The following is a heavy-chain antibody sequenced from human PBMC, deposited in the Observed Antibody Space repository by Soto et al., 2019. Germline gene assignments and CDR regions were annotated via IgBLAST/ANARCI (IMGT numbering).Heavy chain of an antibody. J-gene: IGHJ4*02. D-gene: IGHD5-18*01. Sequence: QVQLQESGPGLVKPSQPLSLTCTVSGGSIISGDYYWSWIRHPPGKGLGGIGYIYYSGSTYYNPSLKSRVTISVDTSKNQFSLKLSSVTAADTAVYYCARLVTGYSYGRPHPDYWGQGTLVTVSS. CDR3: ARLVTGYSYGRPHPDY. CDR2: IYYSGST. CDR1: GGSIISGDYY. V-gene: IGHV4-30-4*01.